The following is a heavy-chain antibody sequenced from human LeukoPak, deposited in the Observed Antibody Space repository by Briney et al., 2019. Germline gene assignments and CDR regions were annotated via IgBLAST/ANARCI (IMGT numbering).Heavy chain of an antibody. D-gene: IGHD3-10*01. CDR2: NYYSGST. V-gene: IGHV4-61*01. CDR1: GGSVSSGSYY. J-gene: IGHJ4*02. Sequence: PSETLSLTCTVSGGSVSSGSYYWSWIRQPPGKGLEWIGYNYYSGSTNYNPSLKSRVTISVDTSKNQFSLKLSSVTAADTAVYYCARGLAYYYGSGSWAYWGQGTLVTVSS. CDR3: ARGLAYYYGSGSWAY.